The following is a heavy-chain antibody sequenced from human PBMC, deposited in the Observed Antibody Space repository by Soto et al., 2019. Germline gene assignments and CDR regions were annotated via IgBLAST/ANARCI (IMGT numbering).Heavy chain of an antibody. D-gene: IGHD5-18*01. J-gene: IGHJ3*02. Sequence: PGGSLRLSCAASGFTFSSYNMNWVRQAPGKGLEWVSSISSSSNYTYYADSVKGRFTISRDNSKNTLYLQMNSLRAEDTAVYYCAKDCGYSYSYDAFDIWGQGTMVTVSS. CDR2: ISSSSNYT. V-gene: IGHV3-21*04. CDR1: GFTFSSYN. CDR3: AKDCGYSYSYDAFDI.